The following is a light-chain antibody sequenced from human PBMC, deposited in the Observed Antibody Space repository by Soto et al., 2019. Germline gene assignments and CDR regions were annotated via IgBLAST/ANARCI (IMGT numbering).Light chain of an antibody. CDR1: RTDVDGYDY. CDR3: PSDTRSTPSYV. V-gene: IGLV2-14*03. J-gene: IGLJ1*01. Sequence: QSVLTQPASVSGSPGQSIAISCTGVRTDVDGYDYVSWYQQHPGQAPQLIIYDVYNRPSGVSHRFSGSKSGDTASLTISGLQAEDEADYYCPSDTRSTPSYVFGTGSKGTDL. CDR2: DVY.